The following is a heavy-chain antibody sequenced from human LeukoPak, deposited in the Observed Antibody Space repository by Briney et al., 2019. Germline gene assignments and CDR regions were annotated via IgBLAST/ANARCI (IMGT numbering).Heavy chain of an antibody. Sequence: GGSLRLSCAASGYTFSSYSMNWVRQAPGKGLEWVSSISSSSSYIYYADSVKGRFTISRDNAKNSLYLQMNSLRAEDTAVYYCARGIDYDILTGYNYWGQGTLVTVSS. CDR1: GYTFSSYS. CDR2: ISSSSSYI. V-gene: IGHV3-21*01. J-gene: IGHJ4*02. CDR3: ARGIDYDILTGYNY. D-gene: IGHD3-9*01.